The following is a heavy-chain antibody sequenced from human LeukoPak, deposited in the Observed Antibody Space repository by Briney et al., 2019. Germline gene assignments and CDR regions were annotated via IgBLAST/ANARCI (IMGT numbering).Heavy chain of an antibody. Sequence: GGSLRLSCAASGFTFSSYEMNWVRQAPGKGLEWVSYISSSGSTIYYADSVKGRFTISRDNDKNSLYLQMNSLRAEDTAVYYCARGGELWPDYWGQGTLVTVST. D-gene: IGHD3-16*01. CDR1: GFTFSSYE. J-gene: IGHJ4*02. CDR3: ARGGELWPDY. V-gene: IGHV3-48*03. CDR2: ISSSGSTI.